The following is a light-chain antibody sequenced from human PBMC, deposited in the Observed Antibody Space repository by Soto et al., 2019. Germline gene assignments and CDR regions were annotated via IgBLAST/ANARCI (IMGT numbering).Light chain of an antibody. Sequence: DIQITQSPSSLSASVGDRVTITCRATQSVAKYVNWYQQKPGQAPNILIYTSSNLQSGVPSMFTGSGFATDFTLTISSLQPEDFATYYCQQSYSTTLTFGQGTRLEIK. CDR3: QQSYSTTLT. J-gene: IGKJ5*01. CDR2: TSS. CDR1: QSVAKY. V-gene: IGKV1-39*01.